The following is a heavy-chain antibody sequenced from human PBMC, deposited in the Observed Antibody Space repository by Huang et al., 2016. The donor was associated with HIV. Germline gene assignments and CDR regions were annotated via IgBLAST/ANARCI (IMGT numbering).Heavy chain of an antibody. D-gene: IGHD3-3*01. CDR2: INGGNGDT. V-gene: IGHV1-3*01. CDR3: ARDPLDIRRHFDF. CDR1: GYTFSSHA. Sequence: QVQLVQSGAEVTKPGTSVKVSCKTSGYTFSSHALHWLRQAPGQRPEWMGWINGGNGDTKYSQKFQGRVTITSDTSANIGYMELNSLLSEDTAVYYCARDPLDIRRHFDFWGQGSLVTVSS. J-gene: IGHJ4*02.